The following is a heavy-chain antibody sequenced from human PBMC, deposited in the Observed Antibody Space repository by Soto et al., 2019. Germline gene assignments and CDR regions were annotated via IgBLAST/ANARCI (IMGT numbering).Heavy chain of an antibody. CDR3: ARMGCSSTSCYLLGWFDP. CDR1: GGSISSYY. D-gene: IGHD2-2*01. J-gene: IGHJ5*02. CDR2: IYYSGST. Sequence: SETLSLTCTVSGGSISSYYWSWIRQPPGKGLEWIGYIYYSGSTNYNPSLKSRVTISVDTSKNQFSLKLSSVTAADTAVYYCARMGCSSTSCYLLGWFDPWGQGTLVTVSS. V-gene: IGHV4-59*08.